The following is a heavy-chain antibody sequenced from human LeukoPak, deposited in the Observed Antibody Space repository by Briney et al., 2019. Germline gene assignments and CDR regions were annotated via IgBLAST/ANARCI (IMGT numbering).Heavy chain of an antibody. CDR3: TSRTYYYGMDV. CDR2: ISHSGST. J-gene: IGHJ6*02. D-gene: IGHD2-2*01. Sequence: SETLSLTCAVYGGSFSGYYWSWIRQPPGKGLEWIGEISHSGSTNYNPSLKSRVTISVDTSKNQFSLKLSSVTAADTAVYYCTSRTYYYGMDVWGQGTTVTVSS. V-gene: IGHV4-34*01. CDR1: GGSFSGYY.